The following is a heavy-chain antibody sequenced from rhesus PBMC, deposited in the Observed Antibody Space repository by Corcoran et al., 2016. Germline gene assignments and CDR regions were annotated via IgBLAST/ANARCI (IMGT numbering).Heavy chain of an antibody. CDR3: ARLSGSGCYFDY. D-gene: IGHD2-21*01. J-gene: IGHJ4*01. V-gene: IGHV4-76*01. CDR1: GGSISGGYD. Sequence: QVQLQESGPGLVKPSETLSLTCAVSGGSISGGYDWSWIRQPPGRGRGWIGYIYGRIGSTTYNPSLKNRVTISKDTSKNQFSLKLSSVTAADTAVYYCARLSGSGCYFDYWGQGVLVTVSS. CDR2: IYGRIGST.